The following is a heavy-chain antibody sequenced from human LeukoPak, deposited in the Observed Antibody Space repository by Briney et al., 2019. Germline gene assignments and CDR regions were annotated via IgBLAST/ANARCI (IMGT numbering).Heavy chain of an antibody. CDR1: GFTFSSFA. CDR3: TKGGSFSGSYYINWFDP. D-gene: IGHD3-10*01. V-gene: IGHV3-23*01. CDR2: INSSGGK. Sequence: GGSLRLSCAASGFTFSSFAMSWVRQAPGKGLEWVTPINSSGGKNYAESVKGGFTISRDNSKKTLYLQMNSLRPEDTAVYYCTKGGSFSGSYYINWFDPWGQGTLATVSS. J-gene: IGHJ5*02.